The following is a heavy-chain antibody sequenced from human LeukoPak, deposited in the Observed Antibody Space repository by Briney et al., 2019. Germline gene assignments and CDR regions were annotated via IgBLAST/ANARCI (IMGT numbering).Heavy chain of an antibody. CDR3: AKDADGDSNYYYYYGMDV. V-gene: IGHV3-23*01. CDR2: ISGSGGST. D-gene: IGHD4-11*01. CDR1: GFTFSSYA. Sequence: PGGSLRLSCAASGFTFSSYAMSWVRQAPGKGLEWVSAISGSGGSTYYADSVKGRFTISRDNSKNTLYLQMNSLRAEDTAVYYCAKDADGDSNYYYYYGMDVWGQGTTVTVSS. J-gene: IGHJ6*02.